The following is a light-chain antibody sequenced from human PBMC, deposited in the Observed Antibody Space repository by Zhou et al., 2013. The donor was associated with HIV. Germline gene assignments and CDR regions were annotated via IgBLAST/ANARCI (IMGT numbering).Light chain of an antibody. J-gene: IGKJ3*01. CDR3: MQGLQTPFT. CDR2: KVS. V-gene: IGKV2-30*02. Sequence: VVMTQSPLSLPVTLGQPASISCKSGQSLVHNDGNTYLSWFHQRPGQSPRRLFYKVSYRDSGVPDRFSGSGSGTDFTLKISRVEAEDVGVYYCMQGLQTPFTFGPGTRVDIK. CDR1: QSLVHNDGNTY.